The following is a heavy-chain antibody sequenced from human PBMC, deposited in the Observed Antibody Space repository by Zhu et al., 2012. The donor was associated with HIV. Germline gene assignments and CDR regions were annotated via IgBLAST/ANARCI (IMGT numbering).Heavy chain of an antibody. CDR1: GGSFSGYY. CDR2: TIHGGST. V-gene: IGHV4-34*12. Sequence: QVQLQQWGAGLLKPSETLSLTCAVYGGSFSGYYWSWIRQPPGKGLEWIGETIHGGSTNFNPSLRSRVTISVGKSKNQFSLKLSSVTAADTAVYYCASSTISASGTKFTYWGQGTLVTVSS. J-gene: IGHJ4*02. CDR3: ASSTISASGTKFTY. D-gene: IGHD3-10*01.